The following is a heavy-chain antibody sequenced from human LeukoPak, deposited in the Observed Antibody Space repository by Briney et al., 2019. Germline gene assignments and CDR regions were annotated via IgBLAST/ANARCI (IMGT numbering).Heavy chain of an antibody. CDR1: GFTFTDHY. D-gene: IGHD3-9*01. V-gene: IGHV1-2*02. CDR2: INGKSGAT. CDR3: VIDFDWGPDY. J-gene: IGHJ4*02. Sequence: VASVKVSCEASGFTFTDHYLHWVRQVPGQGLEWMGWINGKSGATFYAQKFQDRITVTRDTSISTMYLEVNRLTTDDTAVYYCVIDFDWGPDYWGQGTLVAVSS.